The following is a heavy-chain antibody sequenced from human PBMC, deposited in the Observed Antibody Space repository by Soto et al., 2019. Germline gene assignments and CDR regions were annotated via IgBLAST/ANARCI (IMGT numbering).Heavy chain of an antibody. J-gene: IGHJ6*02. CDR3: ARLPPLLLRHFDWLPLDV. CDR2: IYYSGST. Sequence: SETLSLTCTVSGGSISSYYWIWIRQPPGKGLEWIGYIYYSGSTNYNPSLKSRVTISVDTSKNQFSLKLSSVTAADTAVYYCARLPPLLLRHFDWLPLDVWGQGTTVTVSS. CDR1: GGSISSYY. D-gene: IGHD3-9*01. V-gene: IGHV4-59*08.